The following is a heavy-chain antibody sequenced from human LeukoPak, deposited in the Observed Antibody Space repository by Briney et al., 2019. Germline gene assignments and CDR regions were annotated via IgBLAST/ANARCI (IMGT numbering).Heavy chain of an antibody. Sequence: PSETLSLTCTVSGGSISSGGYYWSWIRQPPGKGLEWIGYIYHSGSTYYNPSLKSRVTISVDRSKNQFSLKLSSVTAADTAVYYCASLYYYDSSGYPVGWGQGTLVTVSS. CDR2: IYHSGST. V-gene: IGHV4-30-2*01. CDR1: GGSISSGGYY. CDR3: ASLYYYDSSGYPVG. D-gene: IGHD3-22*01. J-gene: IGHJ4*02.